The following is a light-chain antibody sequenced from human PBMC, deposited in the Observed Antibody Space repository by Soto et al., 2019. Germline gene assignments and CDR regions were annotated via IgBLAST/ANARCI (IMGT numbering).Light chain of an antibody. CDR1: ERINTY. J-gene: IGKJ4*01. CDR3: QQANSPTLT. V-gene: IGKV1-12*01. CDR2: AAS. Sequence: DIHMTQSPSSVSASVGDIVTITCRASERINTYLAWYQKQPGKAPKLLIYAASSLQSGVPSRLRGSGYGTELTITISNMKNEDFETYYCQQANSPTLTFGGGTKVDIK.